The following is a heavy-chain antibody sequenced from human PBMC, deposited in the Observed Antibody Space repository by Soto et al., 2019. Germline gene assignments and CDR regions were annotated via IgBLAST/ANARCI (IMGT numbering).Heavy chain of an antibody. CDR1: GGSIISGGYS. CDR3: ARERGGGDAFDI. CDR2: IYHSGST. D-gene: IGHD3-16*01. Sequence: SETLSLTCAVSGGSIISGGYSLICIRQPPGKGLEWIGYIYHSGSTYYNPSLKSRVTISVDRSKNQFSLKLSSVTAADTAVYYCARERGGGDAFDIWGQGTMVTVSS. J-gene: IGHJ3*02. V-gene: IGHV4-30-2*01.